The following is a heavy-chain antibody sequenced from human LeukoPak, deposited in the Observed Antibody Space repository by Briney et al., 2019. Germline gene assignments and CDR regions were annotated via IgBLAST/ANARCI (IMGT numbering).Heavy chain of an antibody. J-gene: IGHJ3*02. Sequence: PGGSLRLSCAASGFTFSSYETHWDRQAPGKGLEWVSYISSSGSTMYYADSVKGRFTISRDNAKNSLYLQMNSLRAEDTAFYYCARESSGGYYFDVFDIWGQGTMVTVSS. V-gene: IGHV3-48*03. D-gene: IGHD3-22*01. CDR2: ISSSGSTM. CDR1: GFTFSSYE. CDR3: ARESSGGYYFDVFDI.